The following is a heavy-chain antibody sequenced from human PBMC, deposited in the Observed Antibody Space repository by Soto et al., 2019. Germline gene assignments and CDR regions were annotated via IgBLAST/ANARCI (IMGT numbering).Heavy chain of an antibody. CDR1: GGSISSYY. CDR3: ARGPTNYYEMNWFDP. Sequence: SETLSLTCTVSGGSISSYYWSWIRQPPGKGLEWIGYIYYSGSTNYNPSLKSRVTISVDTSKNQFSLKLSSVTAADTAVYYCARGPTNYYEMNWFDPWGQGTLVTVS. V-gene: IGHV4-59*01. CDR2: IYYSGST. D-gene: IGHD3-22*01. J-gene: IGHJ5*02.